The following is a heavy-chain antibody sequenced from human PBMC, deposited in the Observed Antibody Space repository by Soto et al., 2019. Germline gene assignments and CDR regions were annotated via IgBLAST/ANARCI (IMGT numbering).Heavy chain of an antibody. V-gene: IGHV1-69*06. CDR3: ALSGYDYVVVDY. Sequence: SVKVSCKASGGTFSRYAISWVREAPGQGLEWMGGIIPIFGTANYAQKFQGRVTITADKSTSTAYMELSSLRSEDTAVYYCALSGYDYVVVDYWGQGTLVTVSS. D-gene: IGHD5-12*01. CDR2: IIPIFGTA. CDR1: GGTFSRYA. J-gene: IGHJ4*02.